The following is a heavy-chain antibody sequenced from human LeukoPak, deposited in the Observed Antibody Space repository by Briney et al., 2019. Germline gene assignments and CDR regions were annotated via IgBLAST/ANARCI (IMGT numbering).Heavy chain of an antibody. CDR3: AKDHPSYSSSKTGYYYGMDV. D-gene: IGHD6-13*01. CDR2: ISGSGGST. V-gene: IGHV3-23*01. Sequence: GGSLRLSCAASGFTFSSYAMSWVRQAPGKGLEWVSAISGSGGSTYYADSVKGRFTISRDNSKNTLYLQMNSLRAEDTAVYYCAKDHPSYSSSKTGYYYGMDVWGQGTTVTVSS. J-gene: IGHJ6*02. CDR1: GFTFSSYA.